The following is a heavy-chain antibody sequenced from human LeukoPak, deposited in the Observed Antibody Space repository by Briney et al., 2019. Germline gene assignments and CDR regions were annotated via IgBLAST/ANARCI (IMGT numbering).Heavy chain of an antibody. Sequence: ASVKVSCKASGYTFTSYDINWVRQATGQGLEWMGWMNPNSGNTGYAQKFQGRVTMTRNISISTVYMELSSLRSEDAAVYYCARSIRRYFDWLPRTYPPYYYYGMDVWGQGTTVTVSS. CDR1: GYTFTSYD. CDR3: ARSIRRYFDWLPRTYPPYYYYGMDV. V-gene: IGHV1-8*01. D-gene: IGHD3-9*01. CDR2: MNPNSGNT. J-gene: IGHJ6*02.